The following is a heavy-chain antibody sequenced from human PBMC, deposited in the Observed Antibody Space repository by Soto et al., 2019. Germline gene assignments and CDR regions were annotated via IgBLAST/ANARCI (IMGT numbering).Heavy chain of an antibody. V-gene: IGHV2-5*02. CDR3: ARLTRGVYDLDRLWEKFDY. J-gene: IGHJ4*02. Sequence: QITVKESGLTLVKPTETLTLTYTFSGFSLSTNGMGVGWIRQPPGKALEWLALIYWDDDKRYSPSLRSRLTIIKDTSKNQVDLTMTNMEPVDTATYYCARLTRGVYDLDRLWEKFDYWGQGTLVTVSS. CDR2: IYWDDDK. D-gene: IGHD3-3*01. CDR1: GFSLSTNGMG.